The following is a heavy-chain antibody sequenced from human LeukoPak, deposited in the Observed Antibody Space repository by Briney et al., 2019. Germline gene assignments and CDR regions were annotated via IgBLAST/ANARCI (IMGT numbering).Heavy chain of an antibody. CDR3: ARIAVAGHYHFDY. D-gene: IGHD6-19*01. J-gene: IGHJ4*02. CDR1: GYSFTSYW. V-gene: IGHV5-10-1*01. CDR2: IDPSDSYT. Sequence: GESLKISCKGSGYSFTSYWISWVRQMPGKGLEWMGRIDPSDSYTNYSPSFQGHVTISADKSISTAYLQWSSLKASDTAIYYCARIAVAGHYHFDYWGQGTLVTVSS.